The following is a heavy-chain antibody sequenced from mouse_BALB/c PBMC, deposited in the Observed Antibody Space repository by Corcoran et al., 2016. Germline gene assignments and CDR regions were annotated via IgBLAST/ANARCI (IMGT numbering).Heavy chain of an antibody. CDR2: VSPGDGDF. V-gene: IGHV1S53*02. D-gene: IGHD1-3*01. CDR3: RRSSGNSCEY. CDR1: GYTFFDHA. J-gene: IGHJ3*01. Sequence: QVQLQQSDAELVKPVASVQISCKAFGYTFFDHAIHWMKQKPEQGLEWIGYVSPGDGDFKYNEKFKGKATLTADKSYSTANMQLNSLTSEDSAVYFCRRSSGNSCEYWGKGTLVTVSA.